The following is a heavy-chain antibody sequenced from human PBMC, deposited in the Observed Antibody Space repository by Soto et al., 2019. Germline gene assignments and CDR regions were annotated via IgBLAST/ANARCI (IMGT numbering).Heavy chain of an antibody. CDR3: ARDSPPFDP. CDR2: ISAYNGNT. Sequence: QVQLVQSGAEVKKPGASVKVSCKASGYTFSSYHISWVRQAPGQGLEWMGWISAYNGNTNYAQKPQXXXTXXPDTPTSTAYMELRSLRSDDTAVYYCARDSPPFDPWGQGTLVTVSS. CDR1: GYTFSSYH. V-gene: IGHV1-18*01. J-gene: IGHJ5*02.